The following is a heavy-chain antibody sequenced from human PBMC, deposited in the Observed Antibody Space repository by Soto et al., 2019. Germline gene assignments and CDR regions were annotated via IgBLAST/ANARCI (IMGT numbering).Heavy chain of an antibody. D-gene: IGHD6-25*01. CDR1: GGSISRGGYY. CDR2: IFYSGTT. J-gene: IGHJ5*02. Sequence: QVQLQESGPGLVKPSQTLSLTCTVSGGSISRGGYYWNWIRQHPGKGLEWIGYIFYSGTTYYNPSLKSRVTISVDTSKYQFSLKLGSLSTADTSLYYCASSVDPWGQGTLVTVSS. CDR3: ASSVDP. V-gene: IGHV4-31*03.